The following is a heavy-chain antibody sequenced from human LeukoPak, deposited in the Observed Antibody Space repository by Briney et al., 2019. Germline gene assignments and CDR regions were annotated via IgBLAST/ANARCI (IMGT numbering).Heavy chain of an antibody. J-gene: IGHJ4*02. CDR2: IYYSGST. CDR3: ARGQYYYDSSGYYSPPYFDY. Sequence: SETLSLTCTVSGGSVSRGSYHWGWIRQPPGKGLEWIGSIYYSGSTYYNPSLKSRVTISVDTSKNQFSLKLSSVTAADTAVYYCARGQYYYDSSGYYSPPYFDYWGQGTLVTVSS. V-gene: IGHV4-39*07. D-gene: IGHD3-22*01. CDR1: GGSVSRGSYH.